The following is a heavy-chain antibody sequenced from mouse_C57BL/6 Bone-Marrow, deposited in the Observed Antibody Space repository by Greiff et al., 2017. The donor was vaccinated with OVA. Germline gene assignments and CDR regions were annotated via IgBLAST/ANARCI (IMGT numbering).Heavy chain of an antibody. Sequence: QVQLKQPGAELVMPGASVKLSCKASGYTFTSYWMHWVKQRPGQGLEWIGEIDPSDSYTNYNQKFKGKSTLTVDKSSSTAYMQLSSLTSEDSAVYYCARSAYYLYYFDYWGQGTTLTVSS. CDR1: GYTFTSYW. V-gene: IGHV1-69*01. D-gene: IGHD1-1*01. CDR2: IDPSDSYT. CDR3: ARSAYYLYYFDY. J-gene: IGHJ2*01.